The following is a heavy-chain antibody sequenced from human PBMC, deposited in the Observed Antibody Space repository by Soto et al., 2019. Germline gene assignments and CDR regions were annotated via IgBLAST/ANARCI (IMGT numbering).Heavy chain of an antibody. Sequence: QPVGSLRLSCAASGFTFSSYWMHWVRQAPGKGLVRVSRMNEDGGTTDYADSVKGRFTISRDNAKNTLYLQMNSLRVEDTAVYYCASDLSGRADVWGQGTTVTV. V-gene: IGHV3-74*01. D-gene: IGHD3-10*01. CDR2: MNEDGGTT. J-gene: IGHJ6*02. CDR1: GFTFSSYW. CDR3: ASDLSGRADV.